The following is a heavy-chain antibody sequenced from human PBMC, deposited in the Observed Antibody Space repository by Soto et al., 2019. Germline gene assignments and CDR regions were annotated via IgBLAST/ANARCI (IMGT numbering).Heavy chain of an antibody. Sequence: HPGGSLRLSCAASGFTFSGSAMHWVRQASGKGLEWVGRIRSKANSYATAYAASVKGRFTISRDDSKNTAYLQMNSLKTEDTAVYYCARDTGGSYDFWGQGALVTVSS. CDR3: ARDTGGSYDF. D-gene: IGHD1-26*01. CDR2: IRSKANSYAT. CDR1: GFTFSGSA. J-gene: IGHJ4*02. V-gene: IGHV3-73*01.